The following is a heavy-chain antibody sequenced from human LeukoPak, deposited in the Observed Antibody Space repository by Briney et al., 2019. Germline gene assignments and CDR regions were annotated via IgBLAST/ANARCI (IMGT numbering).Heavy chain of an antibody. CDR1: GGSISSSSYY. CDR2: IYYSGST. CDR3: ARHGKRNYYDSGGYYKY. Sequence: SETLSLTCTVSGGSISSSSYYWGWIRQPPGKGLEWIGSIYYSGSTYYNPSLKSRVTISVDTSKNQFSLKLSSVTAADTAVYYCARHGKRNYYDSGGYYKYWGQGTLVTVSS. V-gene: IGHV4-39*01. J-gene: IGHJ4*02. D-gene: IGHD3-22*01.